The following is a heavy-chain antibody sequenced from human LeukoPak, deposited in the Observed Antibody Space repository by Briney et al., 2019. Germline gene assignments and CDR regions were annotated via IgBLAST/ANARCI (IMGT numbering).Heavy chain of an antibody. CDR2: IYYSGTT. J-gene: IGHJ3*02. D-gene: IGHD2-2*01. V-gene: IGHV4-30-4*08. CDR1: GGSISSGDYY. Sequence: SETLSLTCTVSGGSISSGDYYWSWIRQPPGKGLESIGYIYYSGTTYYNPSLKSRVTISVDTSKNQFSLKLTSVTAADTAVYYCARDCSSTSCSTHAFDIWGQGTMVTVSS. CDR3: ARDCSSTSCSTHAFDI.